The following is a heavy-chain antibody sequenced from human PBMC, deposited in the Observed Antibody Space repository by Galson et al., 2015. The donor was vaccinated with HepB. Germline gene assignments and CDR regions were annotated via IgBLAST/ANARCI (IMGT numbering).Heavy chain of an antibody. CDR2: ISGNGVGT. V-gene: IGHV3-23*01. CDR1: GFSFATYA. D-gene: IGHD1-1*01. Sequence: SLRLSCAASGFSFATYAMSWVRQSPGKGLEWITAISGNGVGTFVADSVKGRFTIFRDNSKNMLFLDMTSLRAEDTAVYFCAKDSSRMYNTPWVWGQGALVTVSS. CDR3: AKDSSRMYNTPWV. J-gene: IGHJ4*02.